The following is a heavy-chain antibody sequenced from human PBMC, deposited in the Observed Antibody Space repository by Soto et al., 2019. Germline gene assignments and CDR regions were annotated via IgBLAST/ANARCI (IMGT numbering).Heavy chain of an antibody. D-gene: IGHD2-15*01. Sequence: PGGSLRLSCAASGFTFSSYWMSWVRQAPGKGLEWVANIKQDGSEKYYVDSVKGRFTISRDNAKNSLYLQMNSLRAEDTAVYYCARDAVAATPLIDYWGQGTPVTVSS. V-gene: IGHV3-7*01. CDR2: IKQDGSEK. CDR3: ARDAVAATPLIDY. CDR1: GFTFSSYW. J-gene: IGHJ4*02.